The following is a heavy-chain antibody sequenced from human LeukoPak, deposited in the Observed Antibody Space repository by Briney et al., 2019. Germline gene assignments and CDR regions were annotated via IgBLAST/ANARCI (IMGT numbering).Heavy chain of an antibody. D-gene: IGHD1-26*01. J-gene: IGHJ4*02. CDR3: ARKYSGTNPFDY. Sequence: PGGSLRLSCAASGFTFSSYAMSWARQAPGKGLEWVSGISSSGSGGNTYYADFVKGRFTISRDLSKNTLYLQMNSLRAEDTALYYCARKYSGTNPFDYWGQGTLVTVSS. CDR2: ISSSGSGGNT. CDR1: GFTFSSYA. V-gene: IGHV3-23*01.